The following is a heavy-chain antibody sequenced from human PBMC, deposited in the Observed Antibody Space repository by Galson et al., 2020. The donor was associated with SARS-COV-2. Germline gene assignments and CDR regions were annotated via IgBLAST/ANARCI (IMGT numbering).Heavy chain of an antibody. CDR2: IYYSGGT. CDR3: ARHVAVPGTFAH. D-gene: IGHD6-19*01. J-gene: IGHJ4*02. CDR1: GGSISSSSHY. V-gene: IGHV4-39*01. Sequence: SLTCTVSGGSISSSSHYWGWIRQPPGKGLDWIGSIYYSGGTYYNPSLKSRVTISVDTSKNQFSLRLSSVTAADTAAYYCARHVAVPGTFAHWGQETLVTVSS.